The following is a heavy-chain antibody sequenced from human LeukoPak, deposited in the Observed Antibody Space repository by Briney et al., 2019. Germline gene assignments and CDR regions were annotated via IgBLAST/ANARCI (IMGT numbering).Heavy chain of an antibody. J-gene: IGHJ4*02. CDR2: INWNGGST. Sequence: GGSLRLSCAASGFTFDDYGMSWVRQAPGKGLEWVSSINWNGGSTGYADSVKGRFTISRDNAKNSLYLQMSSLRAEDTALYHCARFSAVAGTDYWGQGTQVTVSS. V-gene: IGHV3-20*01. CDR3: ARFSAVAGTDY. CDR1: GFTFDDYG. D-gene: IGHD6-19*01.